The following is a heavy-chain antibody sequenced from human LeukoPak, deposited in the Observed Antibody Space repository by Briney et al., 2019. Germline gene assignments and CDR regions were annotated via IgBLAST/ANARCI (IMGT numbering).Heavy chain of an antibody. Sequence: SETLSLTCTVSGGSISSVDYYWSWIRQPPGKGLEWIGYIYYSGSTYYDPSLKSRVMISVDASKNQFSLKLSSVTAADTAVYYCARHTGTANVDYWGQGTLVTVSS. CDR1: GGSISSVDYY. J-gene: IGHJ4*02. V-gene: IGHV4-30-4*01. D-gene: IGHD4-17*01. CDR2: IYYSGST. CDR3: ARHTGTANVDY.